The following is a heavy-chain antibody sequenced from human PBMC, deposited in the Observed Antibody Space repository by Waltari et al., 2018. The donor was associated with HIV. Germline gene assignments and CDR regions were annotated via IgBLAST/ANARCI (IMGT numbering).Heavy chain of an antibody. J-gene: IGHJ5*02. Sequence: QVQLQEAGPGLVTPSQTLSLTCTVSGASIKSGDFFWTRIRHHPGTGLEWIGYIHYTWIIYYNPVLVIRLVISVDTSGNHFSLTLDSGTSADTGFYYWARLVHSGWPFSLDLWGLGTLVTVSS. CDR1: GASIKSGDFF. D-gene: IGHD6-19*01. V-gene: IGHV4-31*03. CDR3: ARLVHSGWPFSLDL. CDR2: IHYTWII.